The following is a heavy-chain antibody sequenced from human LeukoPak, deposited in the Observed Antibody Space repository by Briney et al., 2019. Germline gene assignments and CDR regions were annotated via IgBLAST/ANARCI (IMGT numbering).Heavy chain of an antibody. D-gene: IGHD3-9*01. CDR1: GYTFTGYY. Sequence: ASVKVSCKASGYTFTGYYMHWVRQAPGQGLEWMGWINPNSGGTNYAQKFQGRVTMTRDTSISTAYMELSRLRSDDTAVYYCARDILTGHGFDPWGQGTLVTVSS. J-gene: IGHJ5*02. CDR3: ARDILTGHGFDP. V-gene: IGHV1-2*02. CDR2: INPNSGGT.